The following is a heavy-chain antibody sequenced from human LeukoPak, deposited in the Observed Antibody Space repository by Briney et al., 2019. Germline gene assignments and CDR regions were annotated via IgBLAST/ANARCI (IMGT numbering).Heavy chain of an antibody. Sequence: PSETLSLTLAVYGGSFSGYYWSWIRPPPGKGLEWIGEINHSGSTNYNPSLKSRVTIPVDTSKNQFSLKLSSVTAADTAVYYCARGRGYMYCGGDCVAFDIWGQGTMVTVSS. V-gene: IGHV4-34*01. CDR1: GGSFSGYY. CDR2: INHSGST. CDR3: ARGRGYMYCGGDCVAFDI. J-gene: IGHJ3*02. D-gene: IGHD2-21*02.